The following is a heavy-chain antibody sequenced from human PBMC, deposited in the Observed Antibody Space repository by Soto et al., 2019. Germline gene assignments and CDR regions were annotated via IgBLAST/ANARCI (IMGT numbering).Heavy chain of an antibody. Sequence: GGSLRLSCAASGFTFSSYAMSWVRQAPGKGLEWVSAISGSGGSTYYADSVKGRFTISRDNSKNTLYLQMNSLRAEDTAVYYCAKDGYDYIWGSYRYFNPDYWGQGTLVTVSS. CDR3: AKDGYDYIWGSYRYFNPDY. V-gene: IGHV3-23*01. J-gene: IGHJ4*02. CDR1: GFTFSSYA. D-gene: IGHD3-16*02. CDR2: ISGSGGST.